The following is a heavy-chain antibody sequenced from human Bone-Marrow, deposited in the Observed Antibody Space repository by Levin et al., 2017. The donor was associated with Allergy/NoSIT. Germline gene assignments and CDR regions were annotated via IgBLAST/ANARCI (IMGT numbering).Heavy chain of an antibody. CDR2: IYYSGST. J-gene: IGHJ4*02. Sequence: SETLSLTCSVSGGSISNSYWSWIRQPPGKGLEWIGYIYYSGSTNYNPSLKSRVTISIDTSKNQFSLRLTSVTAADTAVYYCARTLGYCSSDGCYYYFDSWGQGTLVTVSS. CDR3: ARTLGYCSSDGCYYYFDS. CDR1: GGSISNSY. V-gene: IGHV4-59*08. D-gene: IGHD2-2*01.